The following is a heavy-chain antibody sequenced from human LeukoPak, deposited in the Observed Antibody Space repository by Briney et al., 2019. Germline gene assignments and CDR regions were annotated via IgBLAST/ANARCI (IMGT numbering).Heavy chain of an antibody. CDR3: ARGATISETGYFDF. J-gene: IGHJ4*03. V-gene: IGHV4-34*01. CDR1: GGSFSRYY. CDR2: IDHRGDT. D-gene: IGHD5-24*01. Sequence: PSETLSLTCAVYGGSFSRYYWSWIRQSPGKGLEWITEIDHRGDTNYNPSVKSRVTISVDTSKNQFSLKVRSLSAADTAVYYCARGATISETGYFDFWGQGTLVTVSS.